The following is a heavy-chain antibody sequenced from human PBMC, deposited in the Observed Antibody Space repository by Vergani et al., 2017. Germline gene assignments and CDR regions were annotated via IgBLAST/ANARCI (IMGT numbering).Heavy chain of an antibody. J-gene: IGHJ4*02. CDR3: AKVISDFWSGYDY. V-gene: IGHV3-23*01. CDR2: ISGSGGST. D-gene: IGHD3-3*01. Sequence: EVQLLESGGGLVQPGGSLRLSCAASGFTFSSYAMSWVRQAPGKGLKWVSAISGSGGSTYYADSVKGRFTISRDNSKNTLYLQMNSLRAEDTAVYYCAKVISDFWSGYDYWGQGTLVTVSS. CDR1: GFTFSSYA.